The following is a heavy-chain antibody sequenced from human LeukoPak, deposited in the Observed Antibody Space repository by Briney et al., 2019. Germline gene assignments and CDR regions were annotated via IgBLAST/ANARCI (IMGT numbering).Heavy chain of an antibody. CDR2: ISGSGDST. CDR1: GFTFSGYA. D-gene: IGHD5-12*01. J-gene: IGHJ5*02. Sequence: GGSLRLSCAASGFTFSGYAMSWVRQAPGKGLEWVSAISGSGDSTYYGDSVKGRFTISRDNSKNTLYLQMNSLRAEDTAVYYCAKDDVGYSGYDLETWGQGTLVTVSS. CDR3: AKDDVGYSGYDLET. V-gene: IGHV3-23*01.